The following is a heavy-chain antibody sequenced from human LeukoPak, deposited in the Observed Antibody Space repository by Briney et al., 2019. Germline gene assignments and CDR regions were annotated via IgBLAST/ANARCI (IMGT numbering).Heavy chain of an antibody. CDR2: IYSGGST. Sequence: PGGSLRLSCAASGFTVSSNHMSWVRQAPGKGLEWVPVIYSGGSTSSADSVKGRFTISRDNSKNTLYLQMNNLRAEDTAVYYCARSYYFDSSGFYDYWGQGNLVTVSS. J-gene: IGHJ4*02. CDR3: ARSYYFDSSGFYDY. CDR1: GFTVSSNH. D-gene: IGHD3-22*01. V-gene: IGHV3-53*01.